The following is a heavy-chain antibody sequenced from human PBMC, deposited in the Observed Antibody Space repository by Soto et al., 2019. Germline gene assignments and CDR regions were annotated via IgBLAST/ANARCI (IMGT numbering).Heavy chain of an antibody. CDR3: ARDPPTVTTCGWCQEGYYYYYYGMDV. CDR2: ISAYNGNT. D-gene: IGHD4-17*01. V-gene: IGHV1-18*01. CDR1: GYTFTSYG. Sequence: GASVKVSCKASGYTFTSYGISWVRQAPGQGLGWMGWISAYNGNTNYAQKLQGRVTMTTDTSTSTAYMELRSLRSDDTAVYYCARDPPTVTTCGWCQEGYYYYYYGMDVWGQGTTVTVSS. J-gene: IGHJ6*02.